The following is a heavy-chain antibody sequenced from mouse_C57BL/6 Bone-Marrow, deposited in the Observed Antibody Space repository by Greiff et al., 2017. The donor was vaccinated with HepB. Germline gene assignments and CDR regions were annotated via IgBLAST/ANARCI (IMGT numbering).Heavy chain of an antibody. V-gene: IGHV1-55*01. CDR1: GYTFTSYW. J-gene: IGHJ3*01. Sequence: VQLQQPGAELVKPGASVKMSCKASGYTFTSYWIPWVKQRPGQGLEWIGDIYPGSGSTNYNEKFKSKATLTVDTTSSTAYMQLSSLTSEDSAVYYCARRGGSRPFAYWGQGTLVTVSA. CDR3: ARRGGSRPFAY. D-gene: IGHD1-1*01. CDR2: IYPGSGST.